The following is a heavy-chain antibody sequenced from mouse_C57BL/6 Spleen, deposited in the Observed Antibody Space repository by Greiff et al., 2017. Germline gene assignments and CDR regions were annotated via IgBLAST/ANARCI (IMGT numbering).Heavy chain of an antibody. J-gene: IGHJ1*03. D-gene: IGHD1-1*01. CDR1: GFTFSDYY. V-gene: IGHV5-12*01. Sequence: DVKLVESGGGLVQPGGSLKLSCAASGFTFSDYYMYWVRQTPEKRLEWVAYISNGGGSTYYPDTVKGRFTISRDNAKNTLYLQMSRLKSEDTAMYYCARHRSSYWYFDVWGTGTTVTVSS. CDR3: ARHRSSYWYFDV. CDR2: ISNGGGST.